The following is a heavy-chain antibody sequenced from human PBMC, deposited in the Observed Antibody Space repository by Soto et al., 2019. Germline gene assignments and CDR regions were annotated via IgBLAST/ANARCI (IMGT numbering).Heavy chain of an antibody. CDR2: IYYRGRT. J-gene: IGHJ6*02. V-gene: IGHV4-59*01. CDR3: AREGCSSSSCYPPYYYYGMDV. Sequence: PSETLSLPCTLSAGSISSYYWSWIRQPPGKGLGWIGYIYYRGRTNYNPALKSPVTISVDTSKSHFSLKLSSVTAADTAVYYCAREGCSSSSCYPPYYYYGMDVWGQGTTVTVSS. D-gene: IGHD2-2*01. CDR1: AGSISSYY.